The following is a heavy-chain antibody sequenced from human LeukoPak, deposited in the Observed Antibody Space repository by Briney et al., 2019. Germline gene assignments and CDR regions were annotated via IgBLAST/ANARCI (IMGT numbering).Heavy chain of an antibody. CDR2: IYYSGST. V-gene: IGHV4-61*01. Sequence: SETLSLTCTDSGFSITSGYYWSWIRQPPGKGLEWIGYIYYSGSTNYNPSLKSRVTISVDTSKNQFSLKLSSVTAADTAVYYCAREYRSSWYLNWFDPWGQGTLVTVSS. CDR3: AREYRSSWYLNWFDP. J-gene: IGHJ5*02. CDR1: GFSITSGYY. D-gene: IGHD6-13*01.